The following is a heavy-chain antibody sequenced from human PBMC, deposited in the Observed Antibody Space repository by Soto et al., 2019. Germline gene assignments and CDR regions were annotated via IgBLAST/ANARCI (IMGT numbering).Heavy chain of an antibody. V-gene: IGHV3-43*01. CDR2: ISWDGGST. Sequence: GGSLRLSCAASGFTFDDYTMHWVRQAPGKGLEWVSLISWDGGSTYYADSVKGRFTISRDNSKNSLYLQMNSLRTEDTALYYCAKDGSSSGDYSYGMDVWGQGTTVTVSS. CDR1: GFTFDDYT. D-gene: IGHD6-6*01. CDR3: AKDGSSSGDYSYGMDV. J-gene: IGHJ6*02.